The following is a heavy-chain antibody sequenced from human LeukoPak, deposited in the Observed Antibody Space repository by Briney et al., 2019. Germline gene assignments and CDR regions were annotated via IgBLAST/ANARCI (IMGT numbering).Heavy chain of an antibody. CDR2: IYSGGST. CDR3: ARDRITMVRGVIIRLYYYYGMDV. J-gene: IGHJ6*02. D-gene: IGHD3-10*01. CDR1: GFTVSSNY. Sequence: GGSLRLSCAASGFTVSSNYMSWVRQAPGKGLEWVSAIYSGGSTYYADSVKGRFTISRDNSKNTLYLQMNSLRAEDTAVYYCARDRITMVRGVIIRLYYYYGMDVWGQGTTVTVSS. V-gene: IGHV3-66*01.